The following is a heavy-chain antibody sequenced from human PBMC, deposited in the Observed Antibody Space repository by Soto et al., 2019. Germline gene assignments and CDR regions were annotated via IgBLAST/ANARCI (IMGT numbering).Heavy chain of an antibody. CDR3: ARIMGPKYSGYVLLN. CDR2: IFSNEEK. V-gene: IGHV2-26*01. CDR1: GFSLSNARMA. J-gene: IGHJ4*02. Sequence: QVTLKESGPVLVKPTETLTLSCTVSGFSLSNARMAVSWIRQPPGKALEWLAHIFSNEEKSYSTSLKRRLTISKDTSKNQVVLTMPNMDPVDTAIYYCARIMGPKYSGYVLLNWGQGTLVTVSS. D-gene: IGHD5-12*01.